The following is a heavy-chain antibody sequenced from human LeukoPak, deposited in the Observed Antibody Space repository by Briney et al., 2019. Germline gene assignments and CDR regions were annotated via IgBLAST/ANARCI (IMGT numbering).Heavy chain of an antibody. CDR3: AREQWAYRSYYASSGYHDY. V-gene: IGHV4-4*02. CDR1: GGSITSANW. Sequence: SETLSLTCAVSGGSITSANWWSWVRQSPGKGLEWIGEIYHTGNTNYNPSLNSRVSISLDTSKNQFSLRLTSVTAADTAVHYCAREQWAYRSYYASSGYHDYWGQGTLVTVSS. J-gene: IGHJ4*02. CDR2: IYHTGNT. D-gene: IGHD3-22*01.